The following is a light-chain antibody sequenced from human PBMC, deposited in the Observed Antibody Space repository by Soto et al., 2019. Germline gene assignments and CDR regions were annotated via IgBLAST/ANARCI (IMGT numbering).Light chain of an antibody. J-gene: IGLJ2*01. V-gene: IGLV2-14*01. CDR2: EVS. CDR3: SSYTGSSTVI. Sequence: QSALTQPASVSGSPGQSITIPCTGTSSDVGGYNYVSWYQQHPGKAPKLMIYEVSNRPSGVSIRFSGSKSGNTASLTISGLQAEDEADYYCSSYTGSSTVIFGGGTKLTVL. CDR1: SSDVGGYNY.